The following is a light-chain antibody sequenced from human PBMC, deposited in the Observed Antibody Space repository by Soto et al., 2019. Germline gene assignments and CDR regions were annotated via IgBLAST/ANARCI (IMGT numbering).Light chain of an antibody. Sequence: DNVLTQSPATLSSLPGDRVLVSCRASQYINTRLAWYQHRPGQAPRLLIYQTSIRAAGIPARFSASGSGTDFTLTISDVQPEDFALYYCHQRQSWPRTFGQGTKVDI. J-gene: IGKJ1*01. CDR3: HQRQSWPRT. CDR1: QYINTR. CDR2: QTS. V-gene: IGKV3-11*01.